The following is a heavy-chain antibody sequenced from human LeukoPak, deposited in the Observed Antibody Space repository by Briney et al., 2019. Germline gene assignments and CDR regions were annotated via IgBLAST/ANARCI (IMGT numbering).Heavy chain of an antibody. D-gene: IGHD6-6*01. CDR1: GFTFSDYY. Sequence: GGSLRLSCAASGFTFSDYYMSWIRQAPGKGLEWVSYISSSGSIIYYADSVKGRFTISRDNAKNPLYLQMDSLRAEDTAVYYCARRAARSPYFDYWGQGTLVTVSS. CDR3: ARRAARSPYFDY. V-gene: IGHV3-11*04. J-gene: IGHJ4*02. CDR2: ISSSGSII.